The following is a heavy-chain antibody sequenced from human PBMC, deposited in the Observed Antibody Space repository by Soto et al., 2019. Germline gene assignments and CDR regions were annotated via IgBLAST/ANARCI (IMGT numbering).Heavy chain of an antibody. J-gene: IGHJ4*02. CDR1: GYTFTGYY. Sequence: GSVEVSCKGSGYTFTGYYIHWVGQAPRQRLEWMGWINAGNGNTRYSQKFQDRVTITTDTSASTAYMELSSLRSEDTAVYYCARDRLYGSSWYYFDYWGQGTLVTVSS. D-gene: IGHD6-13*01. CDR2: INAGNGNT. V-gene: IGHV1-3*01. CDR3: ARDRLYGSSWYYFDY.